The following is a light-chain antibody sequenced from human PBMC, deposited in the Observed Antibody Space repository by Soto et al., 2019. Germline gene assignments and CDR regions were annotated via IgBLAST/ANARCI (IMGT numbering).Light chain of an antibody. CDR3: QQYTNWPYT. J-gene: IGKJ2*01. V-gene: IGKV3-15*01. CDR2: GAS. CDR1: QSVGSN. Sequence: EIVMTQSPATLSVSPGERASLSCRASQSVGSNLAWYQQTAGQAPRLLIYGASTRATGIPARFSGSGSGTEFNLPISSMQSEDFAVYSCQQYTNWPYTFGQGTKLEI.